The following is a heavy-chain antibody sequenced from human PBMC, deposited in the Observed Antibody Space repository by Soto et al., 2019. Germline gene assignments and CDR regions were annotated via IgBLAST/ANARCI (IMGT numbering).Heavy chain of an antibody. J-gene: IGHJ6*02. CDR1: GGSFSGYY. D-gene: IGHD3-9*01. Sequence: PSETLSLTCAVYGGSFSGYYWSWIRQPPGEGLEWIGEINHSGSTNYNPSLKSRVTISVDTSKNQFSLKLSSVTAADTAVYYCARGVRYFDWLLYYYGMDVWGQGTTVTVSS. CDR2: INHSGST. CDR3: ARGVRYFDWLLYYYGMDV. V-gene: IGHV4-34*01.